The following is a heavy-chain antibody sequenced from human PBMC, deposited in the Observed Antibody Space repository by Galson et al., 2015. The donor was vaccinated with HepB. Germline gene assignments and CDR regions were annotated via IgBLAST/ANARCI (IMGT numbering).Heavy chain of an antibody. CDR2: ISGSGGST. Sequence: SLRLSCAASGFTFSSYDMSWVRQAPGKGLEWVSAISGSGGSTYYADSVKGRFTISRDNSKNTLYLQMNSLRAEDTAVYYCAKAPPTDYGGNSGADCWGQGTLVTVSS. CDR1: GFTFSSYD. V-gene: IGHV3-23*01. CDR3: AKAPPTDYGGNSGADC. J-gene: IGHJ4*02. D-gene: IGHD4-23*01.